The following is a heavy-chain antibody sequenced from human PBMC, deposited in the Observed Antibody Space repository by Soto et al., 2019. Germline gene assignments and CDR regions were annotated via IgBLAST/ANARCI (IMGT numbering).Heavy chain of an antibody. Sequence: QLQLQESGSGLVKPSQTLSLTCAVYGGSISSGGYSWSWFRQPPGKGLEWFGYIYHSGSTSYNPALKTPVTIPLDRRNDQLSPKLSSGTAADTAVYYFTAGGRLPPYYLRQATLVTVYS. J-gene: IGHJ4*02. CDR1: GGSISSGGYS. V-gene: IGHV4-30-2*01. D-gene: IGHD5-12*01. CDR2: IYHSGST. CDR3: TAGGRLPPYY.